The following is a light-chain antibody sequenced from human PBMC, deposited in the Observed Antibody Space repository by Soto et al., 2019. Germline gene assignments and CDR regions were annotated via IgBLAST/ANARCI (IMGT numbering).Light chain of an antibody. CDR3: QQRSNWPPT. CDR2: DAS. CDR1: QSVSSY. J-gene: IGKJ5*01. Sequence: DMLLTQYPATLSLSPGERATLSCRPSQSVSSYLAWYQQKPGQAPRLLIYDASNRATGIPGRFSGSGSGTDFTLTISSLEPEDFAVYYCQQRSNWPPTFGQGTRLEIK. V-gene: IGKV3-11*01.